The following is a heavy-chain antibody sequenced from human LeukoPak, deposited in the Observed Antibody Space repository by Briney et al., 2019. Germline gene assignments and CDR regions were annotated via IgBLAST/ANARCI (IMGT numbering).Heavy chain of an antibody. V-gene: IGHV3-49*03. Sequence: GGSLRLSCTVSGFTFGDYAMSWFRQAPGKGLEWVGFIRSKAYGRTTEYAASVKGRFTISRDDSKSIAYLQMNSLKTEDTAVYYCTRGWLGLWFGELLASLDYWGQGTLVSVSS. CDR2: IRSKAYGRTT. CDR3: TRGWLGLWFGELLASLDY. D-gene: IGHD3-10*01. CDR1: GFTFGDYA. J-gene: IGHJ4*02.